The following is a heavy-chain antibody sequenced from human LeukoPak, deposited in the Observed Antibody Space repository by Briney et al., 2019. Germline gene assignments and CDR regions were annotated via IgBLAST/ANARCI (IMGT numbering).Heavy chain of an antibody. CDR2: IYSGGST. D-gene: IGHD3-10*01. CDR1: GFTFSSYA. Sequence: GGSLRLSCAASGFTFSSYAMHWVRQAPGKGLEWVSVIYSGGSTYYADSVKGRFTISRDNSKNTLYLQMNSLRAEDTAVYYCAREFKGNYYGSGKLDYWGQGTLVTVSS. CDR3: AREFKGNYYGSGKLDY. J-gene: IGHJ4*02. V-gene: IGHV3-66*01.